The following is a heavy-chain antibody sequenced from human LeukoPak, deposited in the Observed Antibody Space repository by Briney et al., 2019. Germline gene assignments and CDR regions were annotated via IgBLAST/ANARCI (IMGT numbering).Heavy chain of an antibody. CDR2: ISYDGSNE. CDR1: GFSFSSYA. Sequence: GGSLRLSCAASGFSFSSYAMHWVRQAPGKGLEWVAVISYDGSNEYYPDSVKGRFTISRDNSKNTLYLQMNSLRAEDTAVYCCARDSSGSYNWFDPWGQGTLVTVSS. D-gene: IGHD6-19*01. V-gene: IGHV3-30*04. J-gene: IGHJ5*02. CDR3: ARDSSGSYNWFDP.